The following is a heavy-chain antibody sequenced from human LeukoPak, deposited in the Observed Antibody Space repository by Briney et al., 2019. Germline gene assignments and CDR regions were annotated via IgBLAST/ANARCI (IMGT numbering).Heavy chain of an antibody. CDR3: AKGRGSSSWYGMYYFDY. Sequence: GGSLRLSCAASGFTFSSYAMSWVRQAPGKGLEWVSAISGSGGSTYYADSVKGRFTISRDNSKNTLYLQMNSLRAEDTAVYYCAKGRGSSSWYGMYYFDYWGQGTLVTVSS. CDR1: GFTFSSYA. D-gene: IGHD6-13*01. J-gene: IGHJ4*02. V-gene: IGHV3-23*01. CDR2: ISGSGGST.